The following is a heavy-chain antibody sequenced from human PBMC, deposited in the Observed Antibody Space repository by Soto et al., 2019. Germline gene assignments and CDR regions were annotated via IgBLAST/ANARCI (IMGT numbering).Heavy chain of an antibody. CDR2: ISSSSHYI. CDR1: RFTFTNYS. J-gene: IGHJ2*01. Sequence: EVQLVESGGGLVKPGGSLRLSCVVPRFTFTNYSMNWARQAPGKGLEWVSSISSSSHYIYYADSVKGRFTISRDNAKNSLYLQMNSLSAEDTAVYYCARDASSIAARGPWYFDLWGRGTLVTVSS. CDR3: ARDASSIAARGPWYFDL. D-gene: IGHD6-6*01. V-gene: IGHV3-21*06.